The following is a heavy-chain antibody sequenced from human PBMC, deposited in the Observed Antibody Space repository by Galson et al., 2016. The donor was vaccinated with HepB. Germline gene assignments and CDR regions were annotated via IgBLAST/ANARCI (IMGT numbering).Heavy chain of an antibody. CDR1: GGSFSNYA. CDR2: ITPIFGTA. Sequence: VKVSCKASGGSFSNYAISWVRQAPGQGLEWMGGITPIFGTANYAQKFQGRVTITADESTSTAYMELSSLRSEDTAVYYCANRNYDSSGYLRSWGQGTLVTVSS. D-gene: IGHD3-22*01. V-gene: IGHV1-69*13. CDR3: ANRNYDSSGYLRS. J-gene: IGHJ5*02.